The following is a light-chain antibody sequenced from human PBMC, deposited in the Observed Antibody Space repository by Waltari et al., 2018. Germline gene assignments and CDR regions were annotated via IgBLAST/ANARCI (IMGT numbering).Light chain of an antibody. V-gene: IGKV3-11*01. CDR1: QSVTY. Sequence: EIVLTQSPATLSLSPGERATPSCRASQSVTYFAWYQPKPGQAPRLLIYDASNRATGIPARFSGSGSGTDFTLTISSLEPEDFAVYYCHQYDNWPHTFGQGTKLEIK. J-gene: IGKJ2*01. CDR2: DAS. CDR3: HQYDNWPHT.